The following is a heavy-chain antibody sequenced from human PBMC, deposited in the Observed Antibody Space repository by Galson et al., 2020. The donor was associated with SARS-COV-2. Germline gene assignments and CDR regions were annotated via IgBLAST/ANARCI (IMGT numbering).Heavy chain of an antibody. Sequence: ASVKVSCKASGYTFTGHYMNWVRQAPGHGLEWMGWINPNDGVTNYAQDFQGRVTMTRDMSLSTVYMDLNSLRGDDTAIYYCARGGSGSYYGYFDNWGQGTLVTVSS. CDR2: INPNDGVT. D-gene: IGHD1-26*01. CDR3: ARGGSGSYYGYFDN. J-gene: IGHJ4*01. V-gene: IGHV1-2*02. CDR1: GYTFTGHY.